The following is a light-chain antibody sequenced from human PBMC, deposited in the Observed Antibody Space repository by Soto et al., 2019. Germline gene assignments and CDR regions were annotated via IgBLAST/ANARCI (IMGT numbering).Light chain of an antibody. CDR1: ESVSSN. CDR2: GAS. J-gene: IGKJ1*01. Sequence: EIVVTQSPANLSLSPGERATLSCRASESVSSNLAWYQQKAGQAPRLLIYGASTRATGIPARFSGSGSGTDFTLTISSLQSEDFAVYYCQQYSIWRTFGQGTKVDIK. CDR3: QQYSIWRT. V-gene: IGKV3-15*01.